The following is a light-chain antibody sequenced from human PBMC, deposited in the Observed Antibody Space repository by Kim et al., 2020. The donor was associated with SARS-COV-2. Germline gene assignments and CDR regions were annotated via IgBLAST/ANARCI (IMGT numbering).Light chain of an antibody. Sequence: EIVMTQSPATLSVSPGERATLSCRASQSLSSILAWYQQKPGQAPRLLIYGASTRATGIPARFSGSGSGTEFTLTISSLQLEDFAVYYCHDYNNWPYTFGQGTKLEI. CDR3: HDYNNWPYT. CDR2: GAS. V-gene: IGKV3-15*01. CDR1: QSLSSI. J-gene: IGKJ2*01.